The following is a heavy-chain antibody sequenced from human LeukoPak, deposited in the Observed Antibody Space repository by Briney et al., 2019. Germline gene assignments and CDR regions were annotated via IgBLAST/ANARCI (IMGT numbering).Heavy chain of an antibody. CDR1: GFTFSNYW. D-gene: IGHD3-16*01. Sequence: GGSLRLSCAASGFTFSNYWMTWVRQAPGKGLEWEANIKETGSEKNYADSVRGRFTISRGNAKNSLYLQMDSLRADDTAVYYCARESVPYAAGGDYWGQGTLVTVSS. CDR2: IKETGSEK. V-gene: IGHV3-7*01. CDR3: ARESVPYAAGGDY. J-gene: IGHJ4*02.